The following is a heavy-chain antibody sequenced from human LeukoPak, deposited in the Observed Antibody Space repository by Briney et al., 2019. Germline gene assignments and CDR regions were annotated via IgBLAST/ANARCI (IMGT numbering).Heavy chain of an antibody. CDR2: INSDGSST. J-gene: IGHJ5*02. Sequence: PGGSLRLSCAASGFTFSSYGMSWVRQAPGKGLVWVSRINSDGSSTSYADSVKGRFTISRDNAKNSLYLQMNSLRAEDTAVYYCARFGGSGWPNLNWFDPWGQGTLVTVSS. V-gene: IGHV3-74*01. CDR3: ARFGGSGWPNLNWFDP. D-gene: IGHD6-19*01. CDR1: GFTFSSYG.